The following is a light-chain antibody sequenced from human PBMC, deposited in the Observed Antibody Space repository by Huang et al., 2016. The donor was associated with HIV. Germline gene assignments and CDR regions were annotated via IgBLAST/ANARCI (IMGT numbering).Light chain of an antibody. CDR1: QGISNS. J-gene: IGKJ1*01. CDR2: AAS. CDR3: QQYYGTPT. V-gene: IGKV1-NL1*01. Sequence: DIQMTQSPSSLSASVGDRVTITCRASQGISNSLAWYQQKPGRAPKCLLYAASKLESGVPSRFSGSRSGTDYALTISSLQPEDFATYYCQQYYGTPTFGQGTKVEI.